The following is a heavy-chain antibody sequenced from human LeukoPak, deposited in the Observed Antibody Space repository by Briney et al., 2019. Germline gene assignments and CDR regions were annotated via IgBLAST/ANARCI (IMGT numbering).Heavy chain of an antibody. D-gene: IGHD2-8*02. CDR3: ATYRQVLLPFES. J-gene: IGHJ4*02. V-gene: IGHV3-66*01. CDR1: GFIVSSKY. Sequence: PGGSLRLSCAASGFIVSSKYMSWVRQAPGKGLEWVSVIYSGGSTHYADSVKGRFTISRDNSKNMLYLQMNSLRAEDTAIDYCATYRQVLLPFESWGQGTLVTVSS. CDR2: IYSGGST.